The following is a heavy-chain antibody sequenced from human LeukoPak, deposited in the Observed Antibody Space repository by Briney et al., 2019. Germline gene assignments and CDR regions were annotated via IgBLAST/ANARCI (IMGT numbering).Heavy chain of an antibody. J-gene: IGHJ4*02. CDR2: IYYSGST. D-gene: IGHD3-22*01. CDR1: GGSISSSSYY. CDR3: ARASYDSSGYYLDY. V-gene: IGHV4-39*07. Sequence: SETLSLTCTVSGGSISSSSYYWGWIRQPPGKGPEWIGSIYYSGSTYYNPSLKSRVTISVDTSKNQFSLKLSSVTAADTAVYYCARASYDSSGYYLDYWGQGTLVTVSS.